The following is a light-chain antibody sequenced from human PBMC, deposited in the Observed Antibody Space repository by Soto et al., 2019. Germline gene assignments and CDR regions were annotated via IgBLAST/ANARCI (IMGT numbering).Light chain of an antibody. CDR2: RTS. Sequence: EIVMTQSPATLPVSPGERATVSCRASQSVSSDLAWYQQKPGQPPRLLIYRTSTRATGIPARFSGSGSGTEFTLTISSMQSEDFAVYYCQQYYNWLTFGGGTKVEIK. CDR1: QSVSSD. V-gene: IGKV3-15*01. J-gene: IGKJ4*01. CDR3: QQYYNWLT.